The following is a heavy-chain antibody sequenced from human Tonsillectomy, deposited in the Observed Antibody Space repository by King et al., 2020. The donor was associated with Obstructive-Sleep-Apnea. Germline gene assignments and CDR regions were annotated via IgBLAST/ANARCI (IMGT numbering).Heavy chain of an antibody. CDR3: ARGEDDSGKYYGLDF. J-gene: IGHJ4*02. V-gene: IGHV1-3*01. D-gene: IGHD1-26*01. CDR1: GYTLKSYT. CDR2: INGDTGKT. Sequence: QLVQSGAEAKKPGASVKVSCQASGYTLKSYTMHWVRQAPGQRLEWMGWINGDTGKTKYSQTLQGRLTITRDTSANTAYMDLGSLRSEDTALYYCARGEDDSGKYYGLDFWGQGSLVTVSS.